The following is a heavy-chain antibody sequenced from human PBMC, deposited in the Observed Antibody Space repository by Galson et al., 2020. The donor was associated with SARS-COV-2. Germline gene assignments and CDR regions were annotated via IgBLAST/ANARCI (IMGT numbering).Heavy chain of an antibody. Sequence: ETSETLSLTCTVSGGSISSYYWSWIRQPPGKGLEWIGYIYYSGSTNYNPSLKSRVTISVDTSKNQFSLKLSSVTAADTAVYYCARYPTYYYDSSGYRWGQGTLVTVSS. CDR3: ARYPTYYYDSSGYR. CDR2: IYYSGST. CDR1: GGSISSYY. D-gene: IGHD3-22*01. V-gene: IGHV4-59*08. J-gene: IGHJ4*02.